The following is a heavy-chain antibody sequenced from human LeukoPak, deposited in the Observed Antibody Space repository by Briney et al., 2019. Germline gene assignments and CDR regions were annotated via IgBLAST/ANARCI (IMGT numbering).Heavy chain of an antibody. CDR1: GFTFSSYG. V-gene: IGHV3-30*18. CDR2: ISHDGSNK. CDR3: AKNPGMDV. J-gene: IGHJ6*02. Sequence: GGSLRLSCAASGFTFSSYGMHWVRRAPGKGLEWVAVISHDGSNKYYADSVKGRFTISRDNSKNTLYLQMNSLRAEDTAVYYCAKNPGMDVWGQGTTVTVSS.